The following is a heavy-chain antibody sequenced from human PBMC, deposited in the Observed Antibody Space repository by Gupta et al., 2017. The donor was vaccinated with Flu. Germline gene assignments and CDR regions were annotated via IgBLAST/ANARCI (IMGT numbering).Heavy chain of an antibody. Sequence: EVKLVESGGGLVKPGGSLKLSCAASGFPFSGSSMSWVRQAPGKGLEWVSSISSSGTHIYYADSLKGRLTISRDNAKNSLFLQMNSLRVDDTAVYYCTRNQQWLDYWGQGALVTVSS. CDR1: GFPFSGSS. CDR3: TRNQQWLDY. CDR2: ISSSGTHI. D-gene: IGHD6-19*01. J-gene: IGHJ4*02. V-gene: IGHV3-21*06.